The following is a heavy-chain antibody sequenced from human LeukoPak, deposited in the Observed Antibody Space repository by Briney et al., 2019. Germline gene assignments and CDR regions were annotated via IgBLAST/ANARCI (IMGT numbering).Heavy chain of an antibody. CDR1: GFTFSSYA. J-gene: IGHJ3*02. CDR2: ISDSGSST. CDR3: ARRPYAGAFDI. Sequence: GGSLRLSCAASGFTFSSYAMSWVRQAPGKGLEWVSAISDSGSSTYYADSVKGRFIISRDNSKNTLYLQMSGLRVEDTAIYYCARRPYAGAFDIWGQGTMVTVSS. D-gene: IGHD4-17*01. V-gene: IGHV3-23*01.